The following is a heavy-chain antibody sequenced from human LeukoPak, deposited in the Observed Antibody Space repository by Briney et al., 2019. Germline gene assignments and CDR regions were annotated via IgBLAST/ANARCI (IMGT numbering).Heavy chain of an antibody. D-gene: IGHD6-25*01. V-gene: IGHV4-34*01. CDR2: INHSGST. CDR3: ARAGAVAATGRFDY. Sequence: PSETLSLTCAVYGGSFSGYYWSWIRQPPGKGLEWIGEINHSGSTNYNPSLKSRVTISVDTSKNQFSLELSSVTAADTAVYYCARAGAVAATGRFDYWGQGTLVTVSS. CDR1: GGSFSGYY. J-gene: IGHJ4*02.